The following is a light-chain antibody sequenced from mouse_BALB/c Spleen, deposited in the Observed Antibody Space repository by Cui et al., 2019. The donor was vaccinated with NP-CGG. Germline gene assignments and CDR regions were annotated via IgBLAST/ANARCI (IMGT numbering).Light chain of an antibody. J-gene: IGLJ1*01. CDR3: ALWYSNHWV. CDR1: TGAVTTRNY. Sequence: QAVVTQASALTTLPGETVTLTCHSITGAVTTRNYANWVQEKPDHLFTGLIGGTNNRAPGVPARFSGSLIGDKAALTITGAQTEDEAIYFCALWYSNHWVFGGGTKLTVL. CDR2: GTN. V-gene: IGLV1*01.